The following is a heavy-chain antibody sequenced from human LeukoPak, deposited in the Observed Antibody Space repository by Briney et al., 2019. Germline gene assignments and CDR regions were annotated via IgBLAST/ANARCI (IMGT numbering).Heavy chain of an antibody. CDR1: AGPISSSDW. D-gene: IGHD2-2*01. Sequence: PSETLSLTCAVSAGPISSSDWWSWVRQPPGKGLEWIGYIYQTESPKYSASLQSRVTVSLDRSKNQLSLKLTSVTAADAAVYYCARDPHCSSSRCPFDYWGQGALVTVSS. J-gene: IGHJ4*02. CDR2: IYQTESP. V-gene: IGHV4-4*02. CDR3: ARDPHCSSSRCPFDY.